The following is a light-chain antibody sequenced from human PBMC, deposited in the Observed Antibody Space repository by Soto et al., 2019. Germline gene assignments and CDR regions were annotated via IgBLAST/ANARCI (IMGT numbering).Light chain of an antibody. CDR3: QQRSNWPST. Sequence: ENVLTQSPGTMSLAPGERATLSCRASQTVINNLAWYQQKPGQAPRLLIYGASTRATGIPARFSGSGSGTEFTLTVSSLQSEDFAVYYCQQRSNWPSTFGQGTRLEIK. CDR1: QTVINN. CDR2: GAS. V-gene: IGKV3-15*01. J-gene: IGKJ5*01.